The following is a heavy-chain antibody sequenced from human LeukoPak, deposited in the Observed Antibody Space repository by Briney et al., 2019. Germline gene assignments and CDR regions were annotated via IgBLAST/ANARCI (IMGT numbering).Heavy chain of an antibody. J-gene: IGHJ6*03. CDR1: GFTFSGSA. D-gene: IGHD3-22*01. CDR3: TRQEGLYDSSGYYYYYYYMDV. CDR2: IRSKANSYAT. Sequence: GGSLTLSCAASGFTFSGSAMHWLRQASGKGLAWVGRIRSKANSYATAYAASVKGRFTISRDDSKTTAYLQMNSLKTEDTAVYYCTRQEGLYDSSGYYYYYYYMDVWGKGTTVTVSS. V-gene: IGHV3-73*01.